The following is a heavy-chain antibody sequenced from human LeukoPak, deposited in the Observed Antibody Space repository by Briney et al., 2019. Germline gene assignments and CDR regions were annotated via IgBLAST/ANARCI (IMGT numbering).Heavy chain of an antibody. CDR2: MNPNSGNT. CDR1: GYTFTSYD. D-gene: IGHD1-26*01. Sequence: ASVKVSCKASGYTFTSYDINWVRQATGQGLEWMGWMNPNSGNTGYAQKFQGRVTMTRNTSISTAYMELNSLRAEDTAVYYCAREGSGSYWAHFDYWGQGTLVTVSS. J-gene: IGHJ4*02. V-gene: IGHV1-8*01. CDR3: AREGSGSYWAHFDY.